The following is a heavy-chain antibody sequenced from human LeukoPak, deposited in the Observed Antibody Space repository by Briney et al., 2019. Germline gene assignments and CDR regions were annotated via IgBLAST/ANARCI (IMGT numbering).Heavy chain of an antibody. Sequence: GGSLRLSCAASGFTFSSYGMHWVRQAPGKGLEWVAFIRYDGSNKYYADSVKGRFTISRDNSKNTLYLQMNSLRAEDTAVYYCAKDGRISSNGYCSSTSCYSFDYWGQGTLVTVSS. CDR1: GFTFSSYG. D-gene: IGHD2-2*03. CDR3: AKDGRISSNGYCSSTSCYSFDY. CDR2: IRYDGSNK. V-gene: IGHV3-30*02. J-gene: IGHJ4*02.